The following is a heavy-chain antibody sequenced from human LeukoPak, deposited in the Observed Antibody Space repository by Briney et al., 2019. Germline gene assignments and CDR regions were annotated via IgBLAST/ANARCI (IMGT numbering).Heavy chain of an antibody. J-gene: IGHJ5*02. D-gene: IGHD3-3*01. V-gene: IGHV4-30-4*08. CDR2: IYYSGST. CDR1: GFTFSSYS. Sequence: LRLSCAASGFTFSSYSMNWVRQPPGKGLEWIGYIYYSGSTYYNPSLKSRVTISVDTSNNHFSLKLSSVTAADTAVCYCARGTGWSGYPNWFDPWGQGTLVTVSS. CDR3: ARGTGWSGYPNWFDP.